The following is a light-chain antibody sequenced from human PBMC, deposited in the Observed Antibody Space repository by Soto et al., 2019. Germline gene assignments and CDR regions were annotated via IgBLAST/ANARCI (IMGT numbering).Light chain of an antibody. J-gene: IGLJ1*01. CDR3: SSYGGTYILYF. CDR1: SSDVGAYNY. CDR2: EIS. V-gene: IGLV2-8*01. Sequence: QSVLTQPPSASGSPGQSVTISCTGTSSDVGAYNYVSWYQQHPGKAPKLMIYEISKRPSGVPDRFSGSKSGNTASLTVSGLQAEDEADYYCSSYGGTYILYFFGTGTKVIVL.